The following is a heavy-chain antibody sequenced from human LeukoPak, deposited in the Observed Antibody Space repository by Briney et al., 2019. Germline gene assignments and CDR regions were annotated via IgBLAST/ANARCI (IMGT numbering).Heavy chain of an antibody. CDR1: GYTFTSYA. J-gene: IGHJ1*01. D-gene: IGHD4-17*01. CDR3: ATGGGDYSSEYFQH. V-gene: IGHV1-18*01. Sequence: ASVKVSCKASGYTFTSYAMNWVRQAPGQGLEWMGWISAKNGNTKFAQNLQGRVTMTTDTPTSTVYMELRSLRSDDTAVYYCATGGGDYSSEYFQHWGQGTLVTVSS. CDR2: ISAKNGNT.